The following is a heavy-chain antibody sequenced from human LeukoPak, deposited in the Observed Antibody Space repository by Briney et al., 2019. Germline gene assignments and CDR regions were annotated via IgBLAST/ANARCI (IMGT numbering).Heavy chain of an antibody. Sequence: ASVNVSCTASGYTFTGYYMHWVRQAPGQGLEWMGRINPNSGGTNYAQKFQGRVTMTRDTSISTAYMELSRLRSDDTAVYYCAVLDSSGYYYPGFDYWGQGTLVTVSS. CDR1: GYTFTGYY. V-gene: IGHV1-2*06. J-gene: IGHJ4*02. CDR2: INPNSGGT. CDR3: AVLDSSGYYYPGFDY. D-gene: IGHD3-22*01.